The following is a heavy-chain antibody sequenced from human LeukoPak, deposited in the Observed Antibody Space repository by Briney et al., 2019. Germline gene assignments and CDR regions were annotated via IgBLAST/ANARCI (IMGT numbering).Heavy chain of an antibody. D-gene: IGHD3-9*01. Sequence: SENLSLTCAVDAWSFSGYYWGWIRQPPGNGLEWIVEINHSGSTNYNQSLKSRVTISVDTSKNQYSLKLSSVSAADTAAYYCARYRKRYFAPNDYYYGMDVWGQGTTVTVSS. J-gene: IGHJ6*02. V-gene: IGHV4-34*01. CDR2: INHSGST. CDR1: AWSFSGYY. CDR3: ARYRKRYFAPNDYYYGMDV.